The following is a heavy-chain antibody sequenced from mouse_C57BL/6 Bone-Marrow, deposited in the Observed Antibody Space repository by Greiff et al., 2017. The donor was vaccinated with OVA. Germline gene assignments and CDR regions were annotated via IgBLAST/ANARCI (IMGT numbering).Heavy chain of an antibody. CDR1: GYTFTSYW. Sequence: QVQLQQPGAELVKPGASVKMSCKASGYTFTSYWITWVKQRPGQGLEWIGDIYPGSGSTNYNEKFKSKATLTVDTSSSTAYMQLSSLTSEDSAVYYCARDWDNCYYAMDYWGQGTSVTVSS. CDR3: ARDWDNCYYAMDY. V-gene: IGHV1-55*01. J-gene: IGHJ4*01. D-gene: IGHD4-1*01. CDR2: IYPGSGST.